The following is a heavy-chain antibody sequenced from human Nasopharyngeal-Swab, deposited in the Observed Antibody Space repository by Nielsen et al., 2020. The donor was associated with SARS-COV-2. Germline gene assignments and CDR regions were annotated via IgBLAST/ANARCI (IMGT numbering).Heavy chain of an antibody. CDR3: ARGLKNESQLLYGNWFDP. J-gene: IGHJ5*02. CDR1: GFTFSSYA. V-gene: IGHV3-30-3*01. Sequence: GGSLRLSCAASGFTFSSYAMHWVRQAPGKGLEWVAVISYDGSNKYYADSVKGRFTISRDNSKNTLYLQMNSLRAEDTAVYYCARGLKNESQLLYGNWFDPWGQGTLVTVSS. CDR2: ISYDGSNK. D-gene: IGHD2-2*02.